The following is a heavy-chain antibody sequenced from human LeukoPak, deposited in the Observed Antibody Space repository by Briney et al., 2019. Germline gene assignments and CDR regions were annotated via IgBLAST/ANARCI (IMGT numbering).Heavy chain of an antibody. D-gene: IGHD5-12*01. Sequence: SETLSLTCAVYGGSFSGYYWSWIRQPPGKGLEWIGEINHSGSTNYNPSLKSRVTISVDTSKNQFSLKLSSVTAADTAVYYCARDGDKATGLYYFDYWGQGTLVTVSS. CDR1: GGSFSGYY. CDR3: ARDGDKATGLYYFDY. CDR2: INHSGST. J-gene: IGHJ4*02. V-gene: IGHV4-34*01.